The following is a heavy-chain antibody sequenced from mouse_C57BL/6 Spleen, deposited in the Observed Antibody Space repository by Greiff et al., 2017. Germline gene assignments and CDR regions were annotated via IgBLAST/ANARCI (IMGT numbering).Heavy chain of an antibody. CDR3: ASHPSGYYYAMDY. V-gene: IGHV7-3*01. J-gene: IGHJ4*01. CDR1: GFTFTDYY. CDR2: IRNKANGYTT. Sequence: EVQRVESGGGLVQPGGSLSLSCAASGFTFTDYYMSWVRQPPGKALEWLGFIRNKANGYTTEYSASVKGRFTISRDNSQSILYLQMNALRAEDSATYYCASHPSGYYYAMDYWGQGTSVTVSS. D-gene: IGHD4-1*01.